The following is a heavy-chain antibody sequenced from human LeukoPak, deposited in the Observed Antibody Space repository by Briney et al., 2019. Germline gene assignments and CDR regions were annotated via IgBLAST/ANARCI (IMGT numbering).Heavy chain of an antibody. CDR2: ISGSGGRT. Sequence: GGSLRLSCAVPGITLSNYGMSWVRQAPGKGLEWVAGISGSGGRTNYADSVKGRFTISRDNPKNTLYLQMNSLRAEDTAVYFCAKRGVVIRVILVGFHKEANYFDSWGQGVLVTVSS. CDR3: AKRGVVIRVILVGFHKEANYFDS. J-gene: IGHJ4*02. D-gene: IGHD3-22*01. CDR1: GITLSNYG. V-gene: IGHV3-23*01.